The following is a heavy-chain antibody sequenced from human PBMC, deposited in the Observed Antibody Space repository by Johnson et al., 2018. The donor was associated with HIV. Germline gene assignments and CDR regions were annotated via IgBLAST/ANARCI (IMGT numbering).Heavy chain of an antibody. CDR1: GFTLSSYG. CDR3: AKDLRRGSGSYSDAFAI. J-gene: IGHJ3*02. CDR2: IRYDGSDK. D-gene: IGHD1-26*01. V-gene: IGHV3-30*02. Sequence: QVQLVESGGGVVQPGGSLRLSCAASGFTLSSYGMHWVRQAPGKGLEWVAFIRYDGSDKYSADSVEGRFTISRDNSKNTLYLQMNSLRPEDTAVYYFAKDLRRGSGSYSDAFAIWGQGTMVTVSS.